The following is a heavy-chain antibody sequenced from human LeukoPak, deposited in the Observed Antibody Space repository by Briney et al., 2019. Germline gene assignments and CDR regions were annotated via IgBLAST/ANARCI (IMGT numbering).Heavy chain of an antibody. CDR2: INHSGST. J-gene: IGHJ6*02. CDR3: ARGLAIFGVPTGEV. CDR1: GGSFSGYY. D-gene: IGHD3-3*01. Sequence: SETLSLTCAVYGGSFSGYYWSWIRQPPGKGLEWIGEINHSGSTNYNPSLRSRVTISVDTSKNQFSLKLSSVTAADTAVYYFARGLAIFGVPTGEVWGQGTTVTVSS. V-gene: IGHV4-34*01.